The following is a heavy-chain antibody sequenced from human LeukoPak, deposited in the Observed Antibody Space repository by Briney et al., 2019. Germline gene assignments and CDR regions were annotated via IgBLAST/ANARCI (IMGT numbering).Heavy chain of an antibody. CDR1: GYTFTSYE. CDR2: MNPNSGNT. CDR3: ALSYYDSSGPDY. Sequence: ASVKVSCKASGYTFTSYEINWVRQATGQGLEWMGWMNPNSGNTGYAQKFQGRVTITRNTSISTAYMELSSLRSEDTAVYYCALSYYDSSGPDYWGQGTLVTVSS. V-gene: IGHV1-8*01. D-gene: IGHD3-22*01. J-gene: IGHJ4*02.